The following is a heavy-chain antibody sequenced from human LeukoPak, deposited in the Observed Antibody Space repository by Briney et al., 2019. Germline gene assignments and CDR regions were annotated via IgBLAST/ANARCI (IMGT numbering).Heavy chain of an antibody. V-gene: IGHV4-59*01. Sequence: SETLSLTCTVSGGSISSYYWGWIRRPPGKGLEWIGYIYYSGSTNYNPSLKSRVTISVDTSKNQFSLKLSSVTAADTAVYYCARRPDPWLDAFDIWGQGTMVTVSS. J-gene: IGHJ3*02. CDR1: GGSISSYY. CDR3: ARRPDPWLDAFDI. D-gene: IGHD1-14*01. CDR2: IYYSGST.